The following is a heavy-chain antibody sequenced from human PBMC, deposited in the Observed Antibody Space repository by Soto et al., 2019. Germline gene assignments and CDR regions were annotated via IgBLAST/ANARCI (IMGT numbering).Heavy chain of an antibody. CDR3: ARADGGLTWFGED. CDR1: GDSISSYY. V-gene: IGHV4-59*01. D-gene: IGHD3-10*01. J-gene: IGHJ4*02. CDR2: IYYSGST. Sequence: SETLSLTCTVSGDSISSYYWSWIRQPPGKGLEWIGYIYYSGSTNYNPSLKSRVTISVDTSKNQFSLKLSSVTAADTAVYYCARADGGLTWFGEDWGQGTLVTVSS.